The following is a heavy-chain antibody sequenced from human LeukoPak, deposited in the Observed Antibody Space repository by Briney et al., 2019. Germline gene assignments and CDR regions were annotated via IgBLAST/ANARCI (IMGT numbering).Heavy chain of an antibody. CDR3: AGARAARPAGVRY. D-gene: IGHD6-6*01. J-gene: IGHJ4*02. V-gene: IGHV3-7*01. Sequence: GGSLRLSCAASGFTFSGYWMSWVRQAPGKGLEWVANIKQDGSEKDYVDSVKGRFTISRDNAKNSLYLQMNSLRAEDTAVYYCAGARAARPAGVRYWGQGTLVTVSS. CDR1: GFTFSGYW. CDR2: IKQDGSEK.